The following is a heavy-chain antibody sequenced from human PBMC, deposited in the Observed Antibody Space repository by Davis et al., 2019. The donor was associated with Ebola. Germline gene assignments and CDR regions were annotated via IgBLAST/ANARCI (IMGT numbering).Heavy chain of an antibody. CDR2: IYPGDSDT. Sequence: GESLKISCKGSGYRFTSYWIGWVRQMPGKGLEWMGIIYPGDSDTRYSPSFQGQVTISADRSISTAYLHWSSLKASDTAMYYCARGGDYFGSGNHYYFDYWGQGTQVTVSS. V-gene: IGHV5-51*01. CDR1: GYRFTSYW. J-gene: IGHJ4*02. D-gene: IGHD3-10*01. CDR3: ARGGDYFGSGNHYYFDY.